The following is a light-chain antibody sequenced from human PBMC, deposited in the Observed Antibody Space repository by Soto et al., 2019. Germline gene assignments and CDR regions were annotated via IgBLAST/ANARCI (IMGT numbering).Light chain of an antibody. CDR3: QKYNGAPWT. CDR1: QAFSNY. V-gene: IGKV1-27*01. Sequence: DIQMTQSQSSLSASVGDRVTTTCRASQAFSNYLAWYQKKPGKVPKVLIFAASTLQSDVPSRFSGRGSGTQFTLTISSLQPEDVATYYCQKYNGAPWTFGQGTKVEIK. CDR2: AAS. J-gene: IGKJ1*01.